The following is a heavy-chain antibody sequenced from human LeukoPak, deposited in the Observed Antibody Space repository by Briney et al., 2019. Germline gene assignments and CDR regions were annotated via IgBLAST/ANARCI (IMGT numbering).Heavy chain of an antibody. CDR3: ARDRKDIVVVVAATIDY. J-gene: IGHJ4*02. V-gene: IGHV3-48*01. CDR1: GFTFSSYS. D-gene: IGHD2-15*01. Sequence: GGSLRLSCAASGFTFSSYSMNWVRQAPGKGLEWVSYISSSSSTLYYADSVKGRFTISRDNAKNSLYLQMNSLRADDTAVNYCARDRKDIVVVVAATIDYWGQGTLVTVSS. CDR2: ISSSSSTL.